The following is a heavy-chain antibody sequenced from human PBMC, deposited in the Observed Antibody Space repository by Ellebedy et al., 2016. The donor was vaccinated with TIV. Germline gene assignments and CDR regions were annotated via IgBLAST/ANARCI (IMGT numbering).Heavy chain of an antibody. CDR3: ARKLYGDYAYYFDY. V-gene: IGHV2-5*01. D-gene: IGHD4-17*01. CDR1: GFSLSTSGVG. J-gene: IGHJ4*02. CDR2: IYWNDDK. Sequence: SGPTLVKPTQTLTLTCTFSGFSLSTSGVGVGWIRQPPGKALEWLALIYWNDDKRYRPSLKTRLTITKDTSKNQVVLTMTNMDPVDTATYYCARKLYGDYAYYFDYWGQGTLVTVSS.